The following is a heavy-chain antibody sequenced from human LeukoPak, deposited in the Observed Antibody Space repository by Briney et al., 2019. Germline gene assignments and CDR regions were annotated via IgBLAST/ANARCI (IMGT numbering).Heavy chain of an antibody. CDR2: MNPNSGNT. V-gene: IGHV1-8*01. CDR1: GYTFTSYD. J-gene: IGHJ6*03. CDR3: ARGRPDYGDYYYYYMDV. Sequence: GASVTVSCTASGYTFTSYDINWVRQATGQGLEWMGWMNPNSGNTGYAQKFQGRVTMTRNTSISTAYMELSSLRSEDTAVYYCARGRPDYGDYYYYYMDVWGKGTTVTVSS. D-gene: IGHD4-17*01.